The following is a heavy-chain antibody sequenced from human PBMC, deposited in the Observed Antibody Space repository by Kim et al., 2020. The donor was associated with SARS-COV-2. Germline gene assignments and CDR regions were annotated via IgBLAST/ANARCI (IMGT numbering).Heavy chain of an antibody. V-gene: IGHV3-11*05. J-gene: IGHJ6*02. CDR2: ISSSSSYT. D-gene: IGHD3-16*02. CDR1: GFTFSDYY. Sequence: GGSLRLSCAASGFTFSDYYMSWIRQAPGKGLEWVSYISSSSSYTNYADSVKGRFTISRDNAKNSLYLQMNSLRAEDTAVYYCARVGYDYVWGSYRDYYYYYGMYVWGQGSPVTVAS. CDR3: ARVGYDYVWGSYRDYYYYYGMYV.